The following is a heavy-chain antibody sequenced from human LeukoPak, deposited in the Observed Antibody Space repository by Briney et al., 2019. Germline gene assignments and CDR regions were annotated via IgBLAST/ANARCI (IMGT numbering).Heavy chain of an antibody. CDR1: GFTFSGYW. CDR2: IKQDGSEK. J-gene: IGHJ6*03. Sequence: GGSLRLSCAASGFTFSGYWMSWVRQAPGRGLEWVANIKQDGSEKYYVDSVKGRFTISRDNAKNSLYLQMNSLRAEDTAVYYCARQKVYGITAAGPAVSYYYYYMDVWGKGTTVTISS. CDR3: ARQKVYGITAAGPAVSYYYYYMDV. D-gene: IGHD6-13*01. V-gene: IGHV3-7*01.